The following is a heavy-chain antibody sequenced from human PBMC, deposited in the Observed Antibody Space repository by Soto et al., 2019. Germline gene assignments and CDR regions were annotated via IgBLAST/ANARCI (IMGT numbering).Heavy chain of an antibody. CDR2: INPNSGGT. CDR3: ASSYGSGSYDYYYGMDV. J-gene: IGHJ6*02. CDR1: GYTFTGYY. V-gene: IGHV1-2*04. Sequence: QVPLVQSGAKVKKPGASVKVSCKASGYTFTGYYMHWVRQAPGQGLEWMGWINPNSGGTNYAQKFQGWVTMTRDTSISTAYMELSRLRSDDTAVYYCASSYGSGSYDYYYGMDVWGQGTTVTVSS. D-gene: IGHD3-10*01.